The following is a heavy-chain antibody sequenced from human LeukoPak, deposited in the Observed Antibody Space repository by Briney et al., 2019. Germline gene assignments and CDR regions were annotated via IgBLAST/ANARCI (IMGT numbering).Heavy chain of an antibody. Sequence: SVKVSCKASGGTFSSYATSWVRQAPGQGLEWMGGIIPIFGTANYAQKFQGRVTITADESTSTAYMELSSLRSEDTAVYYCAMGVVVAATPYGMDVWGQGTTVTVSS. CDR3: AMGVVVAATPYGMDV. D-gene: IGHD2-15*01. V-gene: IGHV1-69*13. CDR1: GGTFSSYA. CDR2: IIPIFGTA. J-gene: IGHJ6*02.